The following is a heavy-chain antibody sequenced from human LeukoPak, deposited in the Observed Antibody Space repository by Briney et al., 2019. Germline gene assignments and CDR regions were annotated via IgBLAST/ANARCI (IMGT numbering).Heavy chain of an antibody. CDR2: TYYRSKWYN. CDR3: ARGVLSQPGYSYGVNFDY. D-gene: IGHD5-18*01. J-gene: IGHJ4*02. Sequence: SQTLSLTCAISGDSVSSNSAAWNWIRQSPSRGLEWLGRTYYRSKWYNDYAVSVKSRITINPDTSKNQFSLQLNSVTPEDTAVYYCARGVLSQPGYSYGVNFDYWGQGTLVTVSS. V-gene: IGHV6-1*01. CDR1: GDSVSSNSAA.